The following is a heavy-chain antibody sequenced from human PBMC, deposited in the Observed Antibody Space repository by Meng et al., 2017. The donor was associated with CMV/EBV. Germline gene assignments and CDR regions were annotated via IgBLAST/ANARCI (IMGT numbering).Heavy chain of an antibody. CDR2: TYYRSKWYN. CDR3: AKDESVVVPAAHDY. V-gene: IGHV6-1*01. J-gene: IGHJ4*02. CDR1: GDSVSSNSAA. D-gene: IGHD2-2*01. Sequence: LRLSCAISGDSVSSNSAAWNWIRQSPSRGLEWLGRTYYRSKWYNDYAVSVKSRITTNPDTSKNQFSLQLNSVTPEDTAVYYCAKDESVVVPAAHDYWGQGTLVTVSS.